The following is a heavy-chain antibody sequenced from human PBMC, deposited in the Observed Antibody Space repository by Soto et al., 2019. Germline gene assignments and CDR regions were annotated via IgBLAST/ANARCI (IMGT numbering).Heavy chain of an antibody. J-gene: IGHJ4*02. CDR1: GFTFDDYT. Sequence: EVQLVESGGVVVQPGGSLRLSCAASGFTFDDYTMHWVRQAPGKGLEWVSLISWDGGSTYYADSVKGRLRISRDNSKNSLDLQMNSLRTEDTALYYCAKVGYCSGGSCYNYFDYWGQGTLVNVSS. CDR2: ISWDGGST. V-gene: IGHV3-43*01. D-gene: IGHD2-15*01. CDR3: AKVGYCSGGSCYNYFDY.